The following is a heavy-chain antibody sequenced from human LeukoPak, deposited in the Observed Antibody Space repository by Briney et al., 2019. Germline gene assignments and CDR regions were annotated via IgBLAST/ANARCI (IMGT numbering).Heavy chain of an antibody. CDR1: DGSNSSYY. V-gene: IGHV4-4*09. Sequence: SGTLCFTGSVPDGSNSSYYWSWSAKPPGKGLGWFGYIYTSGSTNYNPSLKSRLTISVDSTKNQFSRKLSSVTAADTAAYYCARQIAAAGTFIDYWAQGTLVTVSS. J-gene: IGHJ4*02. CDR2: IYTSGST. CDR3: ARQIAAAGTFIDY. D-gene: IGHD6-13*01.